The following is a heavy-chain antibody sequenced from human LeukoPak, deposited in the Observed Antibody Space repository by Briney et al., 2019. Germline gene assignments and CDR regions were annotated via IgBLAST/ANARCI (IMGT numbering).Heavy chain of an antibody. CDR3: ARLGLEVGGPNWFDP. Sequence: QTGGSLRLSCAAPGFSFSSNWMGWVRQAPGKGLEWAAHIKRDGSQKYYLDSVKGRFTISRDNAKNSLYLQMNSLRVEDTAVYYCARLGLEVGGPNWFDPWGQGTLVTVSS. J-gene: IGHJ5*02. CDR1: GFSFSSNW. D-gene: IGHD1-1*01. CDR2: IKRDGSQK. V-gene: IGHV3-7*01.